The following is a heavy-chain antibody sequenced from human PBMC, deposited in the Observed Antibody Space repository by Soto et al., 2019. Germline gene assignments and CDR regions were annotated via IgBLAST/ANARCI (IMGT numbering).Heavy chain of an antibody. V-gene: IGHV4-31*03. CDR3: ARSLSPNSYNWFDP. CDR2: IYYSGST. CDR1: GGSISSGGYY. J-gene: IGHJ5*02. Sequence: SETLSLTCTVSGGSISSGGYYWSWIRQHPGKGLEWIGYIYYSGSTYYNPSLKSRVTISVDTSKNQFSLKLSSVTAADTAVYYCARSLSPNSYNWFDPWGQGTLVTVSS. D-gene: IGHD7-27*01.